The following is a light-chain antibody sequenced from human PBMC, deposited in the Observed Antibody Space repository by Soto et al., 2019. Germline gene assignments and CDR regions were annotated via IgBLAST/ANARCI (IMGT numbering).Light chain of an antibody. J-gene: IGKJ5*01. V-gene: IGKV1-39*01. Sequence: DIQMSQSPSSLSASVGDRLTITCRASQSISSYLHWYQQKPGKAPKLLIYAASRLQSGVPSRLSGSGSGTDFTLTISSLEPEDFAVYYCQQRSNWPPITFGQGTRLENK. CDR2: AAS. CDR3: QQRSNWPPIT. CDR1: QSISSY.